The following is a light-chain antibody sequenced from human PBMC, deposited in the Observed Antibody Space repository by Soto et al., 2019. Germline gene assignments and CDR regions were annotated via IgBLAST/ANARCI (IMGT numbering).Light chain of an antibody. CDR1: SSDVGSYKL. CDR3: CSYAGTSTLV. Sequence: QSALTNPSSVSGSPGQSITISCTGTSSDVGSYKLVSWYQQYAGKAPKLMIYEVSQRPSGVSNRFSGSKSGHTASLTISGLQAEDEADYYCCSYAGTSTLVFGGGTK. CDR2: EVS. V-gene: IGLV2-23*02. J-gene: IGLJ2*01.